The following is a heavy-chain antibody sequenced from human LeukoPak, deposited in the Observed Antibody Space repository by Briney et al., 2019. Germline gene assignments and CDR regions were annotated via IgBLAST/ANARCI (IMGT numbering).Heavy chain of an antibody. J-gene: IGHJ6*03. Sequence: PSETLSLTCAVYGGSFSGYYWSWIRQPPGKGLEWIGEINHSGSTNYNPSLKSRVTMSVDTSKNQFSLKLSSVTAADTAVYYCARGFISSGWYYYYYMDVWGKGTTVTVSS. CDR2: INHSGST. D-gene: IGHD6-19*01. CDR1: GGSFSGYY. V-gene: IGHV4-34*01. CDR3: ARGFISSGWYYYYYMDV.